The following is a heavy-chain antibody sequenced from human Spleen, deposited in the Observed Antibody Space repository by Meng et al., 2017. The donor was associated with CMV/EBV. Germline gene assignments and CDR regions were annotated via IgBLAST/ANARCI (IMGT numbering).Heavy chain of an antibody. CDR2: IYWNDDK. D-gene: IGHD2-2*01. V-gene: IGHV2-5*01. Sequence: LSTSGVGVGWIRQPPGKALEWLALIYWNDDKRYSPSLKSRLTITKDTSKNQVVLTMTNMDPVDTATYYCAHRQDCSSTSCGWGAFDIWGQGTMVTVSS. CDR1: LSTSGVG. J-gene: IGHJ3*02. CDR3: AHRQDCSSTSCGWGAFDI.